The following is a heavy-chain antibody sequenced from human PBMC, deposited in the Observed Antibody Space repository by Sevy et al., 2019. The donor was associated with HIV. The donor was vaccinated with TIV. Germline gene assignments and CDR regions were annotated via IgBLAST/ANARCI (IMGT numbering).Heavy chain of an antibody. CDR1: GFTFSSYE. CDR2: IGSLGSPI. V-gene: IGHV3-48*03. Sequence: GGSLRLSCAVSGFTFSSYEMNWVRQAPGKGLEWVSYIGSLGSPINYADSVKGRITISRDNAKNSVYLQMNSLRAEDTAVYYCVRVGIETAFYGMDVWGQGTTVTVSS. CDR3: VRVGIETAFYGMDV. J-gene: IGHJ6*02.